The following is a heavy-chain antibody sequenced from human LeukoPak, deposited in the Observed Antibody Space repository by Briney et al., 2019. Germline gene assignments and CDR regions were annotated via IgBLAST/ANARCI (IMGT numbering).Heavy chain of an antibody. Sequence: GASVKVSCKASGYTFTSYYMHWVRQAPGQGLEWMGIINPSGGSASYAQKFQGRVTMTRDTSTSTVYMELSSLRSEDTAVYYCAREELVRAFDIWGQGTMVTVSS. J-gene: IGHJ3*02. D-gene: IGHD6-6*01. V-gene: IGHV1-46*01. CDR2: INPSGGSA. CDR1: GYTFTSYY. CDR3: AREELVRAFDI.